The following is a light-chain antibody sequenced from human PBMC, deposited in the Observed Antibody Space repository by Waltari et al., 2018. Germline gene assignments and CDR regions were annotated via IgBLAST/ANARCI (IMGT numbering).Light chain of an antibody. CDR2: AAS. Sequence: EIVLTQSPLPVPYSPGARATLPCGASQSVAGYFLAWYQHKPAQAPRLVIYAASNRAAGVPDRLSGSGSGTDFTLTISRLAPEDCAVYYCQQYGSSPPLTFGGGTKVEIK. J-gene: IGKJ4*01. CDR3: QQYGSSPPLT. V-gene: IGKV3-20*01. CDR1: QSVAGYF.